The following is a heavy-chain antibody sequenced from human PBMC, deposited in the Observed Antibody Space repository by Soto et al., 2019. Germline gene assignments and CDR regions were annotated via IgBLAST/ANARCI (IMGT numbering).Heavy chain of an antibody. V-gene: IGHV1-3*01. Sequence: QVQLVQSGAEVKKPGASVKVSCKASGYTFTSYAMHWVRQAPGQRLEWMGWINAGNGNTKSSQKFQGRVTITRDTSASTVYLGLSSLRSEDTAVESCARGSVVGFDPWGQGTLVTVSS. D-gene: IGHD2-15*01. CDR2: INAGNGNT. J-gene: IGHJ5*02. CDR3: ARGSVVGFDP. CDR1: GYTFTSYA.